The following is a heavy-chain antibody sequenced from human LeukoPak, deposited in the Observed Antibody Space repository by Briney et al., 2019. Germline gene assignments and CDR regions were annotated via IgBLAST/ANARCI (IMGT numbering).Heavy chain of an antibody. J-gene: IGHJ4*02. CDR1: GFTFSSYE. CDR3: ARSTPKLPGYYFDY. V-gene: IGHV3-48*03. D-gene: IGHD5-24*01. Sequence: GGSLRLSCAASGFTFSSYEMNWVRQAPGKGLGWVSYISSSGSTIYYADSVKGRFTISRDNAKNSLYLQMNSLRAEDTAVYYCARSTPKLPGYYFDYWGQGTLVTVSS. CDR2: ISSSGSTI.